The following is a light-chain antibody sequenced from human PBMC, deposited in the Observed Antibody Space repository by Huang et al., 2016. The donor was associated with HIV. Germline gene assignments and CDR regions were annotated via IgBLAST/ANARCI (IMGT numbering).Light chain of an antibody. V-gene: IGKV1-9*01. CDR3: QQLKTYPIT. J-gene: IGKJ3*01. Sequence: IQLTQSPSSLSASVGDRVTITCRASQGIGRYLVWYQQKPGKAPKLLIYAASTLQRGVPSRFSGSGSGTDFTLTIGSLRPEDFATYYCQQLKTYPITFGPGTQVDIK. CDR2: AAS. CDR1: QGIGRY.